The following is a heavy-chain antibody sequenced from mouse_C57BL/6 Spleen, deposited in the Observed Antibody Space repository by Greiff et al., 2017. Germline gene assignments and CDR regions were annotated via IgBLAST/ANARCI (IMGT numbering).Heavy chain of an antibody. D-gene: IGHD1-1*01. CDR1: GYTFTSYW. J-gene: IGHJ4*01. V-gene: IGHV1-72*01. Sequence: QVHVKQPGAELVKPGASVKLSCKASGYTFTSYWMHWVKQRPGRGLEWIGRIDPNSGGTKYNEKFKSKATLTVDKPSSPAYMQLSSLTSEDSAVYSSARSGYDGSSPMDYWGQGTSVTVSS. CDR2: IDPNSGGT. CDR3: ARSGYDGSSPMDY.